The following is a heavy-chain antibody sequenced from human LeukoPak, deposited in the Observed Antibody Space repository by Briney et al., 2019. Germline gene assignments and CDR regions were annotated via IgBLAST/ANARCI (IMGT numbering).Heavy chain of an antibody. V-gene: IGHV4-39*07. J-gene: IGHJ4*02. D-gene: IGHD6-13*01. CDR3: AGCSSSWYEGGSFDY. CDR1: GGSISSSSYY. Sequence: SETLSLTCTVSGGSISSSSYYWGWIRQPPGKGLEWIGSIYYSGSTYYNPSLKSRVTISVDTSKNQFSLKLSSVTAADTAVYYCAGCSSSWYEGGSFDYWGQGTLVTVSS. CDR2: IYYSGST.